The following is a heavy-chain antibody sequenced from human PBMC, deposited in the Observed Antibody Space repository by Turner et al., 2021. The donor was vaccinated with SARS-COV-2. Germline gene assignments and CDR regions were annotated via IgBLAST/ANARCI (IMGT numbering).Heavy chain of an antibody. Sequence: QVQLVQSGAEVKKPGASVKVSCKASGYTFTSYDINWVRQATGQGLEWMGWMNPNSSNTGYAQKFQGRVTITRNTSISTAYMELSSLRSEDTAVYYCARGGYCSSTSCSPYWYFDLWGRGTLVTVSS. D-gene: IGHD2-2*01. CDR3: ARGGYCSSTSCSPYWYFDL. J-gene: IGHJ2*01. CDR2: MNPNSSNT. CDR1: GYTFTSYD. V-gene: IGHV1-8*03.